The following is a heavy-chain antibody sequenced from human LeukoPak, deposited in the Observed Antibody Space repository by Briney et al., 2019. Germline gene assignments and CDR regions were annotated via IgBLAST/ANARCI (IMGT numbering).Heavy chain of an antibody. D-gene: IGHD3-22*01. V-gene: IGHV3-33*01. Sequence: GRSLRLSCAASGFTFITYVMHWVRQAPGKGLEWVALIWYDGSYKYYADSVKGRFTISRDNSKNTLYLQMNSLRAEDTAVYYCAREYYDSSDYPRQHYFDYWGQGTLVTVSS. CDR3: AREYYDSSDYPRQHYFDY. CDR1: GFTFITYV. J-gene: IGHJ4*02. CDR2: IWYDGSYK.